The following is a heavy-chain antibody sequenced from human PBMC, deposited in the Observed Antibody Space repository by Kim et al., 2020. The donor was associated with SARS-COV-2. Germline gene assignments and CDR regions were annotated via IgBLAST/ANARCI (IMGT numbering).Heavy chain of an antibody. D-gene: IGHD1-26*01. CDR3: ARVGSASLNWYFDL. V-gene: IGHV3-9*01. CDR2: INWNSKNM. CDR1: GFNFDDYG. J-gene: IGHJ2*01. Sequence: GGSLRLSYEASGFNFDDYGMHWVRQAPGKGLEWVAGINWNSKNMAYADSMRGRFSISRDNGKNSLFLQINGLQIEDTALYYCARVGSASLNWYFDLWGRGTLVTVSS.